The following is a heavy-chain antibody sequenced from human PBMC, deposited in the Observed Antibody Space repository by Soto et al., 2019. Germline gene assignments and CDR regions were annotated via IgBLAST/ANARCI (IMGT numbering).Heavy chain of an antibody. D-gene: IGHD3-22*01. CDR1: GYTFTSYG. V-gene: IGHV1-18*01. Sequence: ASVKVSCKASGYTFTSYGISWVRQAPGQGLEWMGWISAYNGNTNYAQKLQGRVTMTTDTSTSTAYMELRSLGSDDTAVYYCASGSSGYYYYYGMDVWGQGTTVTVSS. J-gene: IGHJ6*02. CDR3: ASGSSGYYYYYGMDV. CDR2: ISAYNGNT.